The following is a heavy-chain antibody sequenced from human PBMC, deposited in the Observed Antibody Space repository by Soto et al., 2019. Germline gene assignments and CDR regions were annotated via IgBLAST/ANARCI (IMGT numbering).Heavy chain of an antibody. J-gene: IGHJ6*02. CDR3: ASRYYDILTGYHGPHYGMDV. CDR2: IIPIFGTA. Sequence: SVKVSCKASGGTFSSYAISWVRQAPGQGLEWMGGIIPIFGTANYAQKFQGRVTITADESTSTAYMELSSLRSGDTAVYYCASRYYDILTGYHGPHYGMDVWGQGTTVTVSS. D-gene: IGHD3-9*01. CDR1: GGTFSSYA. V-gene: IGHV1-69*13.